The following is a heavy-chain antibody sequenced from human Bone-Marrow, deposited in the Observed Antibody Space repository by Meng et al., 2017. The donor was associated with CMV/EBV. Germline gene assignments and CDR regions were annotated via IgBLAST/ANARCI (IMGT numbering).Heavy chain of an antibody. CDR2: INHSGST. D-gene: IGHD2-21*01. CDR1: GGSVSSVSYY. J-gene: IGHJ4*02. CDR3: ARGYILRSIVVVIAMGLTD. Sequence: LRLSCTVSGGSVSSVSYYWSWIRQPPGKGLEWIGEINHSGSTNYNPSLKSRVTISVDTSKNQFSLKLSSVTAADTAVYYCARGYILRSIVVVIAMGLTDWGQGTLVTVSS. V-gene: IGHV4-39*07.